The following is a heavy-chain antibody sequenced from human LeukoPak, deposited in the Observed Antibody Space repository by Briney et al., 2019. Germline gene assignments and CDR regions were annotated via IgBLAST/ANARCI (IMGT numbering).Heavy chain of an antibody. CDR3: ARDCTNGVCYTDDY. Sequence: ASVKVSCEASGYTFTGYYMHWVRQAPGQGLEWMGWINPNSGGTNYAQKFQGRVTMTRDTSISTAYMELSRLRSDDTAVYYCARDCTNGVCYTDDYWGQGTLVTVSS. CDR2: INPNSGGT. J-gene: IGHJ4*02. V-gene: IGHV1-2*02. D-gene: IGHD2-8*01. CDR1: GYTFTGYY.